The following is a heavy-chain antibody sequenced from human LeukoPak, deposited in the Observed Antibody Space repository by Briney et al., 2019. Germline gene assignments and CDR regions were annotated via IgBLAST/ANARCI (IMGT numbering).Heavy chain of an antibody. Sequence: ASVKVSCKASGGTFSSYAISWVRQAPGQGLEWMGRIIPILGIANYAQKFQGRVTITRNTSISTAYMELSSLRSEDTAVYYCARVRYDFWSGYSSPLDYWGQGTLVTVSS. V-gene: IGHV1-69*04. J-gene: IGHJ4*02. D-gene: IGHD3-3*01. CDR1: GGTFSSYA. CDR2: IIPILGIA. CDR3: ARVRYDFWSGYSSPLDY.